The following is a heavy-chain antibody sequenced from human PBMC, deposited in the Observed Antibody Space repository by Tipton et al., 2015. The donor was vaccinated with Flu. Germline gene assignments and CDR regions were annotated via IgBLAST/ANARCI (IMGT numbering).Heavy chain of an antibody. V-gene: IGHV3-23*01. CDR1: GFTFSSYA. D-gene: IGHD2-2*01. CDR3: ARGWGYCSTTTCLLPFDF. J-gene: IGHJ4*02. Sequence: SLRLSCAASGFTFSSYAMSWVHQAPGKGLEWVSGMSGSGGSTYYADSVKGRFTISRDNSKNTLYLQMNSLRVEDTAVYYCARGWGYCSTTTCLLPFDFWGQGTLVTVSS. CDR2: MSGSGGST.